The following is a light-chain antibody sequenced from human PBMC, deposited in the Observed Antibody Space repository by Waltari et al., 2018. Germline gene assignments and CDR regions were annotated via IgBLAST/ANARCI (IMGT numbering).Light chain of an antibody. CDR2: DAS. V-gene: IGKV3-11*01. Sequence: EIVLTQSPDTLSLSPGERATLSCRASQSVYSYLAWYQQKPGQAPRLLIYDASNWAAGIPARFSGSGSGTDFTLTINSLEPEDFAVYYCQQRSNWPFTFGGGTKVEIK. CDR1: QSVYSY. J-gene: IGKJ4*01. CDR3: QQRSNWPFT.